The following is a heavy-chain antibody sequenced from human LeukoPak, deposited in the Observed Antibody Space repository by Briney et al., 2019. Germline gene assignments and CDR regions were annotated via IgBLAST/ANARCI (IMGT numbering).Heavy chain of an antibody. Sequence: GGSLRLSCAASGFTFSSYSMNWVRQAPGKGLEWVSSISSSSSYIYYADSVKGRFTISRDNAKNSLYLQMNSLRAEDTAVYYCARDWDSSGYYYWYFDYWGQGTLVTVSS. D-gene: IGHD3-22*01. CDR3: ARDWDSSGYYYWYFDY. J-gene: IGHJ4*02. CDR1: GFTFSSYS. V-gene: IGHV3-21*01. CDR2: ISSSSSYI.